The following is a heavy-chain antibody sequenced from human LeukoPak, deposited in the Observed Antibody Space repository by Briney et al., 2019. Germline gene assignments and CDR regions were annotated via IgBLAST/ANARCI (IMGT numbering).Heavy chain of an antibody. D-gene: IGHD1-26*01. CDR3: ARGPSAGSY. CDR2: IYYSGST. Sequence: SETLSLTCTVSGGSISSSSYYWGWIRQPPGKGLEWIGYIYYSGSTNYNPSLKSRVTISVDTSKNQFSLKLSSVTAADTAVYYCARGPSAGSYWGQGTLVTVSS. J-gene: IGHJ4*02. CDR1: GGSISSSSYY. V-gene: IGHV4-61*05.